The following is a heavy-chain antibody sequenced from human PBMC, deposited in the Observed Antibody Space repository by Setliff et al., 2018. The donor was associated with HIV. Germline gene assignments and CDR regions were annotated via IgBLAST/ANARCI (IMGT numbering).Heavy chain of an antibody. V-gene: IGHV1-3*04. Sequence: ASVKVSCKASGYSFTYYAVHWLRQAPGQRPEWMGWVNTGKGDTKYSQRFQDRLTITTDSSASSVYMELSSLSSDDTAIYYCARDRFTLTSSIFGFWGHGTLVTVS. CDR1: GYSFTYYA. D-gene: IGHD3-3*01. CDR2: VNTGKGDT. J-gene: IGHJ4*01. CDR3: ARDRFTLTSSIFGF.